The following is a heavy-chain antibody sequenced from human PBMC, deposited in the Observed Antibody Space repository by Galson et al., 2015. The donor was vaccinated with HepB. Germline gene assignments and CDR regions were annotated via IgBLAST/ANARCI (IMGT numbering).Heavy chain of an antibody. CDR3: ARARRGIAAAGIDY. CDR1: GGSISSYY. Sequence: SETLSLTCTVSGGSISSYYWSWIRQPPGKGLEWIGYIYYSGSTNYNPSLKSRVTISVDTSKNQFSLKLSSVTAADTAVYYCARARRGIAAAGIDYWGQGTLVTVSS. J-gene: IGHJ4*02. CDR2: IYYSGST. V-gene: IGHV4-59*01. D-gene: IGHD6-13*01.